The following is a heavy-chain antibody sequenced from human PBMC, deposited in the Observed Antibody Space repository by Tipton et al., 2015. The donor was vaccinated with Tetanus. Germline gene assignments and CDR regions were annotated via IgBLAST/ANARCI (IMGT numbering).Heavy chain of an antibody. J-gene: IGHJ6*02. V-gene: IGHV5-51*01. CDR3: ARRSSSQRSRYGMDV. CDR1: GYSFTSYW. CDR2: IYPGDSDT. D-gene: IGHD6-13*01. Sequence: VQLVQSGAEVRKPGESLKISCKGSGYSFTSYWIGWVRQMPGKGLEWMRIIYPGDSDTRYSPPFQGQVTISADKSISTAYLQWSSLKAADPAMYYCARRSSSQRSRYGMDVWGQGTTVTVSS.